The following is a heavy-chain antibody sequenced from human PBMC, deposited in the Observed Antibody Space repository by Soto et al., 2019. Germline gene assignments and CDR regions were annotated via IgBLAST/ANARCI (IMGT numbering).Heavy chain of an antibody. CDR1: GFTFSSYA. CDR2: ISGSGGST. V-gene: IGHV3-23*01. D-gene: IGHD6-19*01. Sequence: PGGSLRLSCAASGFTFSSYAMSWVRQAPGKGLEWVSAISGSGGSTYYADSVKGRFTISRDNSKNTLYLQMNSLRAEDTAVYYCAARIAVAGHNWFDPWGQGTLVTVSS. J-gene: IGHJ5*02. CDR3: AARIAVAGHNWFDP.